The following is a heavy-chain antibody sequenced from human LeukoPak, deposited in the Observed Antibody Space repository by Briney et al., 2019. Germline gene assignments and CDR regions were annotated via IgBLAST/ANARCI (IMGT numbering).Heavy chain of an antibody. CDR1: GGSINNYY. CDR2: IYYSGGT. J-gene: IGHJ5*02. V-gene: IGHV4-59*01. CDR3: AYFGELYYFDP. D-gene: IGHD3-10*01. Sequence: SETLSLTCTVSGGSINNYYWSWLRQPPGKGLEWIGYIYYSGGTNYNPSLKSRVTMSVDTSKNQYSLRLNSVTAADTAIYYCAYFGELYYFDPWAREPWSPSPQ.